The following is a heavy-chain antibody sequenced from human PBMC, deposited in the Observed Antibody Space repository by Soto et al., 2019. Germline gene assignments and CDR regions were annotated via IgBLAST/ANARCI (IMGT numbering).Heavy chain of an antibody. CDR2: IIPILGIA. CDR1: GGTFSSYT. CDR3: ARATERWLQEEYFQH. D-gene: IGHD5-12*01. Sequence: QVQLVQSGAEVKKPGSSVKVSCKASGGTFSSYTISWVRQAPGQGLEWMGRIIPILGIANYAQKFQGRVTITADKSTSTAYMELSSLRSEDTAVYYCARATERWLQEEYFQHWGQGTLVTVSS. J-gene: IGHJ1*01. V-gene: IGHV1-69*02.